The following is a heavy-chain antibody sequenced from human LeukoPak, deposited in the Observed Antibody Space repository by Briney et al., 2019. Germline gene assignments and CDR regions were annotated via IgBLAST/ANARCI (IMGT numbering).Heavy chain of an antibody. Sequence: SETLSLTCTVSGGSISSSSYYWGWIRQPPGKGLEWIGGIYYSGSTYYNPSLKSRATISVDTSKNQFSLKLSSVTAADTAVYYCASRKLGNDYWGQGTLVTVSS. CDR3: ASRKLGNDY. J-gene: IGHJ4*02. CDR1: GGSISSSSYY. CDR2: IYYSGST. V-gene: IGHV4-39*07. D-gene: IGHD7-27*01.